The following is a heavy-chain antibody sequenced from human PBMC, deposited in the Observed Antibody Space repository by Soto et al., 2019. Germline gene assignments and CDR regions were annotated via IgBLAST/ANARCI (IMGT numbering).Heavy chain of an antibody. J-gene: IGHJ4*02. CDR3: ARAERTLGYFDY. CDR2: IYHSGST. CDR1: GGPISSGGYS. V-gene: IGHV4-30-2*01. D-gene: IGHD7-27*01. Sequence: SETLSLTCAVSGGPISSGGYSWSWIRQPPGKGLEWIGYIYHSGSTYYNPSLKSRVTISVDRSKNQFSLKLSSVTAADTAVYYCARAERTLGYFDYWGQGTLVTVSS.